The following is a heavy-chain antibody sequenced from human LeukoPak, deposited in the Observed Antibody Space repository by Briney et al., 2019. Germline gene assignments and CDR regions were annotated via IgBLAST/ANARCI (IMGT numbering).Heavy chain of an antibody. CDR2: ISAYSGDT. V-gene: IGHV1-18*01. CDR3: ARGRPSDF. J-gene: IGHJ4*02. Sequence: ASVNVSCKTSGYTFTDFGMSWVRQAPGQGLEWVGWISAYSGDTNYAHTLQGRVTITTDTSTNTAYMEMRNLRSDDTAVYYCARGRPSDFWGQGTLVTVSS. CDR1: GYTFTDFG. D-gene: IGHD3-3*01.